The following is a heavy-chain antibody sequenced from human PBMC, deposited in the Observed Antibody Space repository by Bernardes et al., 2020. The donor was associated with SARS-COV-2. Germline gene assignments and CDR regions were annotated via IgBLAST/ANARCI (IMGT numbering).Heavy chain of an antibody. CDR3: ARRGDDHGSGTQHVAGY. D-gene: IGHD3-10*01. Sequence: ASVKVSCMASGYTFISYDINWVRQTTGQGLEWMGWMNPNTGGPGYAPKFQGRVTMTRNTSINTAYMELSSLRPEDTAVYYCARRGDDHGSGTQHVAGYWGQGTLVTVSS. J-gene: IGHJ4*02. CDR2: MNPNTGGP. CDR1: GYTFISYD. V-gene: IGHV1-8*01.